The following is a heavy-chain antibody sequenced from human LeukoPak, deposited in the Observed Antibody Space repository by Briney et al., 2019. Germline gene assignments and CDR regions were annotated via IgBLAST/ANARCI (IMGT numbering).Heavy chain of an antibody. Sequence: GGSLRLSCVASSFSFSDFWMSWVRQRPGKGLEWVATIKRFGSEKTYLDSVKGRFTISRDDSKSSLSLQMNNLGADDSGLYYCTRSSSQGFDYFDYWGQGALVTVSS. CDR3: TRSSSQGFDYFDY. V-gene: IGHV3-7*01. CDR2: IKRFGSEK. CDR1: SFSFSDFW. D-gene: IGHD3-10*01. J-gene: IGHJ4*02.